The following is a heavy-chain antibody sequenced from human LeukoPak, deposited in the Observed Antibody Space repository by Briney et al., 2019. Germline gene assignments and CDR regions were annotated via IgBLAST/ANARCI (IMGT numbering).Heavy chain of an antibody. CDR1: GGSVSSYY. D-gene: IGHD6-13*01. J-gene: IGHJ4*02. Sequence: SETLSLTCTVSGGSVSSYYWSWIRQPAGKGLEWIGRIYTSGSTNYNPSLKSRVTMSVDTSKNQFSLKLSSVTAADTAVYYCARRDGGIAAEFDDYWGQGTLVTVSS. CDR3: ARRDGGIAAEFDDY. V-gene: IGHV4-4*07. CDR2: IYTSGST.